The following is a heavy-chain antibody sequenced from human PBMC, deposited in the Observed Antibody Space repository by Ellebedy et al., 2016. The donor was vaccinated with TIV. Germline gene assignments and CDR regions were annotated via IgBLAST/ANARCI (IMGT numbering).Heavy chain of an antibody. Sequence: AASVKVSCKASGYTFTGYYMHWVRQAPGQGLEWMGWINPNSGGTNYAQKFQGRVTMTRDTSISTAYMELSRLRSDDTAVYYCARARYGGNFPLGYWGQGTLVTVSS. J-gene: IGHJ4*02. CDR2: INPNSGGT. CDR3: ARARYGGNFPLGY. D-gene: IGHD4-23*01. V-gene: IGHV1-2*02. CDR1: GYTFTGYY.